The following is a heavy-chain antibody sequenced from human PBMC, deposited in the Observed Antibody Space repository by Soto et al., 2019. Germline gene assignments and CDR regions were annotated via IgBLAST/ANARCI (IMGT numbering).Heavy chain of an antibody. CDR3: ARGAWFDWLLPYYFDY. D-gene: IGHD3-9*01. J-gene: IGHJ4*02. CDR2: ISAYNGNT. V-gene: IGHV1-18*01. CDR1: GYTFTSYG. Sequence: QVQLVQSGAEVKKPGASVKVSCKASGYTFTSYGISWVRQAPGQGLEWMGWISAYNGNTNYAQKLQGRVTMTTDTSTSTGYMELRSLRSDDTAVYYGARGAWFDWLLPYYFDYWGQGTLVTVSS.